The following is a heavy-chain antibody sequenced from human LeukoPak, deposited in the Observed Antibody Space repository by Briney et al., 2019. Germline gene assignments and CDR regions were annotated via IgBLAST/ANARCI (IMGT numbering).Heavy chain of an antibody. CDR1: GGSISSGGYS. CDR2: IYHSGST. D-gene: IGHD3-10*01. CDR3: ASSSMVRGVIGRGSIDP. J-gene: IGHJ5*02. Sequence: SETLSLTCAVSGGSISSGGYSWSWIRQPPGKGLEWIGYIYHSGSTYYNPSLKSRVTISVDRSKNQFSLKLSSVTAADTAVYYCASSSMVRGVIGRGSIDPWGQGTLVTVSS. V-gene: IGHV4-30-2*01.